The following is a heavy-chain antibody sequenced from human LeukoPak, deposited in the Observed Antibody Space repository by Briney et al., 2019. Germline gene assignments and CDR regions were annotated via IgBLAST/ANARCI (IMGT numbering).Heavy chain of an antibody. V-gene: IGHV4-34*01. J-gene: IGHJ6*02. Sequence: SETLSLTCTVSGGSISSYYWIWIRQPPGKGLEWIGEINHSGSTNYNPSLKSRVTISVDTSKNQFSLKLSSVTAADTAVYYCARGPGSVYYGMDVWGQGTTVTVSS. CDR1: GGSISSYY. D-gene: IGHD7-27*01. CDR2: INHSGST. CDR3: ARGPGSVYYGMDV.